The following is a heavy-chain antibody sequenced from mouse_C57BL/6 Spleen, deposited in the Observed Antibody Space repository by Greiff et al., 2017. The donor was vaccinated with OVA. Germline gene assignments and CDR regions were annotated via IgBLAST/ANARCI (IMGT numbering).Heavy chain of an antibody. CDR3: AREEALLSWFAY. D-gene: IGHD1-1*02. J-gene: IGHJ3*01. Sequence: EVKLMESGPELVKPGASVKISCKASGYSFTGYYMNWVKQSPEKSLEWIGEINPSTGGTTYNQKFKAKATLTVDKSSSTAYMQLKSLTSEDSAVYYCAREEALLSWFAYWGQGTLVTVSA. CDR1: GYSFTGYY. CDR2: INPSTGGT. V-gene: IGHV1-42*01.